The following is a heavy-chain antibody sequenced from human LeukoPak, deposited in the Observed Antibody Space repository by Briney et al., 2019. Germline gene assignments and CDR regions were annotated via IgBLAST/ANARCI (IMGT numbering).Heavy chain of an antibody. D-gene: IGHD2-15*01. Sequence: PGGSLRLSCAASGFTFSSYAMSWVRQAPGKGLEWVSAISSSGGSTYYADSVKGRFTISRDNSKNTLYLQMNSLRAEDTAVYYCAKFQVVVVAAPFDYWGQGTLVTVSS. CDR3: AKFQVVVVAAPFDY. J-gene: IGHJ4*02. V-gene: IGHV3-23*01. CDR2: ISSSGGST. CDR1: GFTFSSYA.